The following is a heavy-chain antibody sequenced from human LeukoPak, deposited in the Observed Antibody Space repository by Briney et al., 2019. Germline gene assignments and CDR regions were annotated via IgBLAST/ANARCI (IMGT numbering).Heavy chain of an antibody. CDR3: ARDHNWGLDY. D-gene: IGHD7-27*01. CDR2: ISSTGVI. Sequence: GGSLRLSCAASGFTLSDYPMNWVRQTPGKGLEWVSYISSTGVIYYADSVRGRFSISRDNAMNSVYMQMNSLRAEDTALYYCARDHNWGLDYWGRGTLVTVSS. CDR1: GFTLSDYP. V-gene: IGHV3-69-1*01. J-gene: IGHJ4*02.